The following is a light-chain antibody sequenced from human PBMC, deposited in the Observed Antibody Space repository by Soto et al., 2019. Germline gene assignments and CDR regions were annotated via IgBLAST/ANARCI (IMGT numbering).Light chain of an antibody. Sequence: QSVLTQPASVSGSPGQSITISCTGTSSDVGGYNYVSWYQQHPGKAPKLMIYEVSNRPSGVSNRFSGSKSGNTASLTISGLQAEDEADYYCRSYTSSSLYVFGTGTKAPS. V-gene: IGLV2-14*01. CDR3: RSYTSSSLYV. CDR1: SSDVGGYNY. CDR2: EVS. J-gene: IGLJ1*01.